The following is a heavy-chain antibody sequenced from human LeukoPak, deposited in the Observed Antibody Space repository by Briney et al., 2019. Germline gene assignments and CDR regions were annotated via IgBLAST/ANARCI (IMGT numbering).Heavy chain of an antibody. CDR3: ARETSMVRGAHDYYYGMDV. CDR1: GGSISSGGYY. V-gene: IGHV4-31*03. CDR2: IYYSGST. J-gene: IGHJ6*02. Sequence: PSETLSLTCTVSGGSISSGGYYWSWIRQHPGKGLEWIGYIYYSGSTYYNPSLKSRVTISVDTSKNQFSLKLSSVTAADTAVYYCARETSMVRGAHDYYYGMDVWGQGTTVTVSS. D-gene: IGHD3-10*01.